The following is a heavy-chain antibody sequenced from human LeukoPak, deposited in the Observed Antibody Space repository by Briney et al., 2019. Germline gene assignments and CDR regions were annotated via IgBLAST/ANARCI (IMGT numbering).Heavy chain of an antibody. J-gene: IGHJ4*02. CDR3: AREVGYCSSTSCRGYYFDY. Sequence: ASVTVSCKASGYTFTSYGISWVRQAPGQGLEWMGWISAYNGNTNYAQKLQGRVTMTTDTSTSTAYMELRSLRSDDTAVYYCAREVGYCSSTSCRGYYFDYWGQGTLVTVSS. CDR1: GYTFTSYG. V-gene: IGHV1-18*01. D-gene: IGHD2-2*01. CDR2: ISAYNGNT.